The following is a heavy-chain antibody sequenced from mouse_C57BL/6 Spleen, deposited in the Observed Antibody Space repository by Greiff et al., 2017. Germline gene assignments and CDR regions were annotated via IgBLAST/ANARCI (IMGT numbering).Heavy chain of an antibody. CDR3: ARGGGSSFYWYFDV. CDR1: GYSFTDYN. V-gene: IGHV1-39*01. CDR2: INPNYGTT. J-gene: IGHJ1*03. D-gene: IGHD1-1*01. Sequence: VQLQQSGPELVKPGASVKISCKASGYSFTDYNMNWVKQSNGKSLEWIGVINPNYGTTSYNQKFKGKATLTVDQSSSTAYMQRSSLTSEDAAVYYCARGGGSSFYWYFDVWGTGTTVTVSS.